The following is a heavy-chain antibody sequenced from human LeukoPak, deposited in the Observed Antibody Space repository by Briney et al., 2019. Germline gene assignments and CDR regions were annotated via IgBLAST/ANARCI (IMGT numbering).Heavy chain of an antibody. CDR1: GGSISSYY. J-gene: IGHJ4*02. D-gene: IGHD3-22*01. Sequence: SETLSLTCAVSGGSISSYYWSWIRQPPGKGLEWIGYIYYSGSTNYNPSLKSRVTISVGTSKNQFSLKLSSVTAADTAVYYCAREYADYYDSSGYFDYWGQGTLVTVSS. V-gene: IGHV4-59*01. CDR3: AREYADYYDSSGYFDY. CDR2: IYYSGST.